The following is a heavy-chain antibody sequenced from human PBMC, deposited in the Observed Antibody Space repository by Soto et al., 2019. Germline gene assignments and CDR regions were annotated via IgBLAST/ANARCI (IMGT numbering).Heavy chain of an antibody. D-gene: IGHD1-20*01. J-gene: IGHJ4*02. Sequence: QLQLQESGSVLVKPSQTLSLTCAVSGGSITSGGYSWSWIRQPPGKGLEWIGYIYHSGSTYYNPSLKRRVTISVDRSKTQFSLKLSSVTAADTAVYYCASSHAGAHITSAVHWGQGTLVTVSS. V-gene: IGHV4-30-2*01. CDR3: ASSHAGAHITSAVH. CDR2: IYHSGST. CDR1: GGSITSGGYS.